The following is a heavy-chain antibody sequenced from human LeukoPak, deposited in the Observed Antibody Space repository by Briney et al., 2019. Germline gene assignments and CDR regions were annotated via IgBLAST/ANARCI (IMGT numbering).Heavy chain of an antibody. CDR2: TYNDGTT. V-gene: IGHV3-53*01. J-gene: IGHJ4*02. CDR3: AKDLYLRDFWSGYFDY. CDR1: GFTVRSSY. D-gene: IGHD3-3*01. Sequence: GGSLRLSCAASGFTVRSSYMNWVRQAPGKGLEWVSVTYNDGTTYYADSVKGRFTISRDNSKNTLYLQMNNLRAEDTAVFYCAKDLYLRDFWSGYFDYWGQGIPVTVSS.